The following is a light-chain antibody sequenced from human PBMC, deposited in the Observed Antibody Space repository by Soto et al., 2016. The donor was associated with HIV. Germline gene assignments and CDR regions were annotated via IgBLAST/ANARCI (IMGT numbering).Light chain of an antibody. J-gene: IGKJ2*01. CDR2: DAS. V-gene: IGKV1-33*01. Sequence: DIQMTQSPSSLPASVGDRVTITCQASQDISNYLNWYQQKPGKAPKLLIYDASNLETGVPSRFSGSGSGTDFTFTISSLQPEDIATYYCQQYDTLPYTFGQGTQPGD. CDR3: QQYDTLPYT. CDR1: QDISNY.